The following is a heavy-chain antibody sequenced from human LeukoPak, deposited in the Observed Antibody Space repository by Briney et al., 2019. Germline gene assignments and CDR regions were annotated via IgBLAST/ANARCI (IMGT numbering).Heavy chain of an antibody. D-gene: IGHD2-15*01. CDR1: GFTVSSNY. CDR2: IYSGGST. V-gene: IGHV3-53*01. Sequence: PGGSLRLSCAASGFTVSSNYMSWVRQAPGKGLEWVSVIYSGGSTYYADSVKGRFTISRDNSKNTLYLQMNSLRAEDTAVYYCAGDCSGGSCYSGFDYWGQGTLVTVSS. CDR3: AGDCSGGSCYSGFDY. J-gene: IGHJ4*02.